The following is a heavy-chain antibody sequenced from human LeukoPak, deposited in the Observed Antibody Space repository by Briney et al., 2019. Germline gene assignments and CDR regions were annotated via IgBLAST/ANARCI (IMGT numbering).Heavy chain of an antibody. CDR1: GFTFSSYG. D-gene: IGHD3-16*01. Sequence: GGSLRLSCAASGFTFSSYGMHWVRQAPGKGLEWISYITTSRTTYYADSVKGRFIISRDNAKNSLYLQMNSLRAEDTAVYYCVRDWAYAFDIWGQGTMVTVSS. CDR3: VRDWAYAFDI. J-gene: IGHJ3*02. V-gene: IGHV3-48*01. CDR2: ITTSRTT.